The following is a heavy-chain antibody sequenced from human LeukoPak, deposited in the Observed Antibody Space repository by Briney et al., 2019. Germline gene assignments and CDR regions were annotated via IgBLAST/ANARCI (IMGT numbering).Heavy chain of an antibody. D-gene: IGHD3-22*01. V-gene: IGHV1-46*01. CDR3: ARDVASSGYYWD. CDR1: GYTFPNYF. Sequence: ASVKVSCKASGYTFPNYFMHWVRQAPGQGLEWMGIINPSVGSTSYAQKFEDRVTMTSDTSTGTVYMELSSLRSEDTAVYYCARDVASSGYYWDWGQGTLVTVSS. J-gene: IGHJ4*02. CDR2: INPSVGST.